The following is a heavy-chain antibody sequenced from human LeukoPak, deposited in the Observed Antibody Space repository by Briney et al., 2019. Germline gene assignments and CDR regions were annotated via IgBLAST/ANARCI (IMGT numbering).Heavy chain of an antibody. CDR3: ARGSPGYCSSTSCFCWFDP. D-gene: IGHD2-2*01. V-gene: IGHV4-59*07. J-gene: IGHJ5*02. Sequence: SDTQSLMCTLWTVSISRYHRSCIPRPPVREAVWIGYIYYSGSTNYNPSLKSRVTISVDTSKNQFSLKLSSVTAADTAVYYCARGSPGYCSSTSCFCWFDPWGQGTLVTVSS. CDR1: TVSISRYH. CDR2: IYYSGST.